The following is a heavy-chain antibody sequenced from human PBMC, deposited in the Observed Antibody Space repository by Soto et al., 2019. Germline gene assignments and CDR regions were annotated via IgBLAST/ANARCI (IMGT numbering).Heavy chain of an antibody. CDR3: ARGVYSSGWSTGYYYYGMDV. J-gene: IGHJ6*02. CDR1: GYSFTSYW. V-gene: IGHV5-51*01. CDR2: IYPGDSDT. Sequence: PGESLKISCKGSGYSFTSYWIGWVRQMPGKGLEWMGIIYPGDSDTRYSPSFRGQVTISADKSISTAYLQWSSLKASDTAMYYCARGVYSSGWSTGYYYYGMDVWGQGTTVTVSS. D-gene: IGHD6-19*01.